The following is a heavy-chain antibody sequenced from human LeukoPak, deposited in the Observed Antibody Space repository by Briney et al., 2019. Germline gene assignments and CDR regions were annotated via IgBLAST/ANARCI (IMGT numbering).Heavy chain of an antibody. Sequence: ASVKVSCKASGGTFSSYAISWVRQAPGQGLEWMGGINPNSGGTNYAQKFQGRVTMTRDTSISTAYMGLSRLRSDDTAVYYCARGWRSSSLGYWGQGTLVTVSS. CDR3: ARGWRSSSLGY. CDR1: GGTFSSYA. D-gene: IGHD6-13*01. J-gene: IGHJ4*02. CDR2: INPNSGGT. V-gene: IGHV1-2*02.